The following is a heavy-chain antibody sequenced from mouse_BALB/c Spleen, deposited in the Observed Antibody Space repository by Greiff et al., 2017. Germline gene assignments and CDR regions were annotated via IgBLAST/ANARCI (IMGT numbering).Heavy chain of an antibody. Sequence: QVQLQQPGAELVKPGASVKLSCKASGYTFTSYWMHWVKQRPGQVLEWIGEIDPSDSYTNYNQKFKGKATLTVDKSSSTAYMQLSSLTSEDSAVYYCARRGLGPWFAYWGQGTLVTVSA. V-gene: IGHV1-69*02. D-gene: IGHD4-1*01. CDR3: ARRGLGPWFAY. CDR2: IDPSDSYT. J-gene: IGHJ3*01. CDR1: GYTFTSYW.